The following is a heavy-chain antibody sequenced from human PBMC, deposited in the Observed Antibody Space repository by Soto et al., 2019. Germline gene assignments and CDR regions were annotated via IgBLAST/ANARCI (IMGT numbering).Heavy chain of an antibody. CDR1: GYTFTSYD. D-gene: IGHD3-9*01. V-gene: IGHV1-8*01. Sequence: ASVKVSCKASGYTFTSYDINWVRQATGQGLEWMGWMNPRGGRTSYAQKFQGRVTMTEDTSTDTAYMELSSLRSEDTAVYYCATTVHYDILTDSLGYFDYWGQGTLVTVSS. J-gene: IGHJ4*02. CDR2: MNPRGGRT. CDR3: ATTVHYDILTDSLGYFDY.